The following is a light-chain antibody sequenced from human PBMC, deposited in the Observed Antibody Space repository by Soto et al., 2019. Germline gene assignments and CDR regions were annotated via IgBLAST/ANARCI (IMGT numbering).Light chain of an antibody. V-gene: IGKV3-11*01. CDR1: QSIGNS. J-gene: IGKJ4*01. CDR3: RQRYNWPLT. Sequence: TVLTQSPATLSLSPGERATLSCKASQSIGNSLGWFQQKPGQAPRLLIDDAFNRATGIPARFTGSGSGSDFTLSIISLEPEDFGVYYCRQRYNWPLTFGGGTKVEIK. CDR2: DAF.